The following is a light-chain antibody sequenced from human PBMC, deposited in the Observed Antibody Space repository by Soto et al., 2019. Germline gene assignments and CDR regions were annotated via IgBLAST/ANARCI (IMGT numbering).Light chain of an antibody. CDR1: QTISSW. J-gene: IGKJ1*01. V-gene: IGKV1-5*03. Sequence: DIQMTQSPSTLSASVRDIVTLTCRASQTISSWLAWFQQRPGRAPKFLIYKASSLKNGVPSRFSGSGSGTEFTLTISSLQPDDFATYYCQQYNSYSRTFGQGTKVDIK. CDR2: KAS. CDR3: QQYNSYSRT.